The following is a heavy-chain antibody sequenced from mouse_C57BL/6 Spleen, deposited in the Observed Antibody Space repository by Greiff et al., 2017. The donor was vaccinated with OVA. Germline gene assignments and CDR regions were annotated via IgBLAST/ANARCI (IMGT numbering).Heavy chain of an antibody. V-gene: IGHV5-9-1*02. CDR3: TRDKDYDVYFDV. J-gene: IGHJ1*03. Sequence: EVKLMESGEGLVKPGGSLKLSCAASGFTFSSYAMSWVRQTPEKRLEWVAYISSGGDYIYYADTVKGRFTISRDNARNTLYLQMSSLKSEDTAMYYCTRDKDYDVYFDVWGTGTTVTVSS. CDR1: GFTFSSYA. D-gene: IGHD2-4*01. CDR2: ISSGGDYI.